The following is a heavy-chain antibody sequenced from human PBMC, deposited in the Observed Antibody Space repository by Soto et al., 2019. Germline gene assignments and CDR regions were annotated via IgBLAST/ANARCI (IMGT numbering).Heavy chain of an antibody. CDR2: IYRSGTT. V-gene: IGHV4-38-2*01. Sequence: SETLSLTCVVSNFSISSGYYWGWIRQSPGKGLEWIASIYRSGTTSYNPSLKSRVTISVDTSKNQFSLKLNSVTAADTAVYYCARSGGSLDYWGKGTLVTVSS. CDR1: NFSISSGYY. D-gene: IGHD2-15*01. CDR3: ARSGGSLDY. J-gene: IGHJ4*02.